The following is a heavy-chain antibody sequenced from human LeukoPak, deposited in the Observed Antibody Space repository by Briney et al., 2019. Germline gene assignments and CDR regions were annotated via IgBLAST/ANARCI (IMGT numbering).Heavy chain of an antibody. J-gene: IGHJ4*02. D-gene: IGHD2-2*01. CDR3: ARGPRGGSSDY. CDR1: GYTFTSYY. CDR2: INPSGGST. Sequence: ASVKVSCKASGYTFTSYYMHWVRQAPGQGLEWMGIINPSGGSTSYAQKFQGRATMTRDTSTSTVYMELSSLRPEDTAVYYSARGPRGGSSDYWGQGTLVTVSS. V-gene: IGHV1-46*01.